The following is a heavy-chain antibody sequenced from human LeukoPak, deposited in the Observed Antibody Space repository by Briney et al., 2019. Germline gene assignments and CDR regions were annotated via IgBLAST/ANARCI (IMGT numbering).Heavy chain of an antibody. CDR1: GGTFSSYT. D-gene: IGHD2-2*02. CDR2: IIPILGIA. J-gene: IGHJ4*02. Sequence: SVKVSCKASGGTFSSYTISWVRQAPGQGLEWMGRIIPILGIANYAQKLQGRVTMTTDTSTSTAYMELRSLRSDDTAVYYCARGTGATAAIYDYWGQGTLVTVSS. V-gene: IGHV1-69*02. CDR3: ARGTGATAAIYDY.